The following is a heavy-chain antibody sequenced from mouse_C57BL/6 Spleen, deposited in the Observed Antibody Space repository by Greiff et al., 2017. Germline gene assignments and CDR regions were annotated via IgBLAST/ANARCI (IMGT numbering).Heavy chain of an antibody. CDR3: TRDAVRGYAMDY. J-gene: IGHJ4*01. D-gene: IGHD2-14*01. CDR2: ISSGGDYI. CDR1: GFTFSSYA. Sequence: DVHLVESGEGLVKPGGSLKLSCAASGFTFSSYAMSWVRQTPEKRLEWVAYISSGGDYIYYADTVKGRFTISRDNARNTLYLQMSSLKSEDTAMYYCTRDAVRGYAMDYWGQGTSVTVSS. V-gene: IGHV5-9-1*02.